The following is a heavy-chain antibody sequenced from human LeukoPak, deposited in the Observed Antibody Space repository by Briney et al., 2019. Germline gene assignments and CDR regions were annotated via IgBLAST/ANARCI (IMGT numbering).Heavy chain of an antibody. J-gene: IGHJ3*02. CDR3: ARLVVGEAHDGFDI. V-gene: IGHV3-13*04. D-gene: IGHD2-21*01. CDR2: IGTAGDT. Sequence: GGSLRLSCAASGFTFSTYDMHWVRQPTGKDLEWVSTIGTAGDTYYPGSVKDRFTISRYNAKNSLYLQMNSLRAGDTAVYYCARLVVGEAHDGFDIWGQGTMVTVSS. CDR1: GFTFSTYD.